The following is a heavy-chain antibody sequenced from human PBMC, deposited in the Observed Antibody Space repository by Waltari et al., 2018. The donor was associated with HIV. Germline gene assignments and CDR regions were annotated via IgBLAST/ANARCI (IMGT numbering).Heavy chain of an antibody. CDR3: AKVDYYDSSGYYSLGAFDI. J-gene: IGHJ3*02. CDR1: GFTFSSYG. Sequence: QVQLVESGGGVVQPGGSLRLSCAASGFTFSSYGMHWVRQAPGKGLEWVAFIRYDGSNKYYADSVKGRFTISRDNSKNTLYLQMNSLRAEDTAVYYCAKVDYYDSSGYYSLGAFDIWGQGTVVTVSS. V-gene: IGHV3-30*02. CDR2: IRYDGSNK. D-gene: IGHD3-22*01.